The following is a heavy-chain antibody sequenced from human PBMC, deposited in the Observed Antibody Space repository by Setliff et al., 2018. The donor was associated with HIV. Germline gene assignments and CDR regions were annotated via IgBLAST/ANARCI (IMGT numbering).Heavy chain of an antibody. CDR1: GGSISTSRYY. J-gene: IGHJ6*03. CDR3: ASLDGSESPYIYYYYMDV. D-gene: IGHD3-10*01. Sequence: PSETLSLTCTVSGGSISTSRYYWGWIRQPPGKGLEWIGSINYRCNTYYNPSLKSRAAISVDTSKNQISLKLSSVTAADTAVYYCASLDGSESPYIYYYYMDVWGKGTAVTVSS. CDR2: INYRCNT. V-gene: IGHV4-39*01.